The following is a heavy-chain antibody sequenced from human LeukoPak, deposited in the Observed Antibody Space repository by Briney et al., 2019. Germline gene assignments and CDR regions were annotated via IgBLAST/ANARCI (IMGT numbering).Heavy chain of an antibody. V-gene: IGHV3-23*01. J-gene: IGHJ4*02. Sequence: PGGSLILSCAASGITFSTFAMSWVRQAPGRGLECVSVISGGCDRTYYAETVRGRFTISRDNSKDTLYLQMSSLRADDTAIYYCAKGHSAYGTGFDYWGQGTLVTVSS. CDR2: ISGGCDRT. CDR3: AKGHSAYGTGFDY. D-gene: IGHD5-12*01. CDR1: GITFSTFA.